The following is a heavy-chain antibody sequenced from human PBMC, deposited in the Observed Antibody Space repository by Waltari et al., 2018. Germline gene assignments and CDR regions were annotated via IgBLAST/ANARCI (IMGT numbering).Heavy chain of an antibody. CDR3: AKGYYYDSSGYYPSFDY. Sequence: EVQLLESGGGLVQPGGSLRLSCAASGFTFSSYAMNWVRQAPGKGLEWVSAISGSGDSTYYADSVKGRFAISRDNSWNTLYLQMNSLRAEDTAIYYCAKGYYYDSSGYYPSFDYWGRGTLVTVSS. CDR1: GFTFSSYA. V-gene: IGHV3-23*01. D-gene: IGHD3-22*01. J-gene: IGHJ4*02. CDR2: ISGSGDST.